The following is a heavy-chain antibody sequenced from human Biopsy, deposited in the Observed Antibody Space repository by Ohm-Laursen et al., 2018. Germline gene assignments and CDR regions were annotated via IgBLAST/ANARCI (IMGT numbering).Heavy chain of an antibody. J-gene: IGHJ1*01. CDR3: ARGSNEYGGLYFPH. CDR2: ISHTGYT. D-gene: IGHD4-23*01. CDR1: GGSFTGHY. V-gene: IGHV4-59*11. Sequence: PGTLSLTCIVSGGSFTGHYWTWIRQPPGKGLEWIGHISHTGYTSYKSSLKSRVTISLDTSRKHFSLRLTSLVAADTAVYYCARGSNEYGGLYFPHWGQGTLVTVSS.